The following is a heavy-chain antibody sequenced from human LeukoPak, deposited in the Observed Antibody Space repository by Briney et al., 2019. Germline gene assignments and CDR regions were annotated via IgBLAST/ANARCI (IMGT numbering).Heavy chain of an antibody. CDR2: IYHSGST. CDR1: GGSISSSNW. Sequence: SETLSLTCAVSGGSISSSNWWSWVRQPPGKGLEWIGEIYHSGSTNYNPSLKSRVTISVDKSKNQFSLKLSSVTAADTAVYYCARESGGFFSYYYYGMDVWGKGTTVTVSS. V-gene: IGHV4-4*02. J-gene: IGHJ6*04. CDR3: ARESGGFFSYYYYGMDV. D-gene: IGHD3-3*01.